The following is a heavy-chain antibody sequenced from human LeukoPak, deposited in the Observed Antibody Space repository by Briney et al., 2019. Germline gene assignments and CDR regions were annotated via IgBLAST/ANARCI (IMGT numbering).Heavy chain of an antibody. J-gene: IGHJ4*02. Sequence: SETLSLTCAVYGGSFSGNYYTWIRQPPGKGLEWIGEITDSGSTNYNVSLKSRVTISVDTSKNQFSLKLNSVTPEDTAVYYCARDVGSSGWYTFDYWGQGTLVTVSS. V-gene: IGHV4-34*01. CDR1: GGSFSGNY. D-gene: IGHD6-19*01. CDR2: ITDSGST. CDR3: ARDVGSSGWYTFDY.